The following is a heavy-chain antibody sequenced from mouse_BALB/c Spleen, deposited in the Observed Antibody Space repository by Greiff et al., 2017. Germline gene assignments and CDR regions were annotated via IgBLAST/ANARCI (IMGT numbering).Heavy chain of an antibody. Sequence: GGGLVQPIGSLKLSCAASGFTFNPIALLWVRLAPGKGLEWVARIRSKSNNYATYYDDSVKDRFTISRDDSQSMLYLQMNNLKTEDTAMYYCVRDSNYGYDGLAYWGKGKLVTVAA. CDR2: IRSKSNNYAT. V-gene: IGHV10S3*01. CDR3: VRDSNYGYDGLAY. D-gene: IGHD2-2*01. CDR1: GFTFNPIA. J-gene: IGHJ3*01.